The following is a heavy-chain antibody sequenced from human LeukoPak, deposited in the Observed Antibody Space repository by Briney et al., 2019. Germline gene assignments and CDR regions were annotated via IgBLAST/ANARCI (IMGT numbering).Heavy chain of an antibody. D-gene: IGHD5-18*01. CDR2: MNPNSGNT. V-gene: IGHV1-8*01. J-gene: IGHJ4*02. Sequence: GASVKVSCKASGYTFTSYDINWVRQATGQGLEWMGWMNPNSGNTGYAQKFQGRVTMTRNTSISTAYMELSSLRSEDTAVYYCATGSDTGTSFGLAAFDYWGQGTLVTVSS. CDR1: GYTFTSYD. CDR3: ATGSDTGTSFGLAAFDY.